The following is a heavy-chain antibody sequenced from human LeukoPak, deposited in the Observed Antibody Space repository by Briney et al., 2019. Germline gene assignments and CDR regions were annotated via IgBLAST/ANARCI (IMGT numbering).Heavy chain of an antibody. D-gene: IGHD1-1*01. J-gene: IGHJ5*02. Sequence: EGSLRLSCEASGFTFSHHWMHWVRQVPGKGLLWVSRIHPDLTSIEYADSVRGRFTISRDDAKNTLYLQMNNLRAEDTGVYYCAREKSGIQLSLDPWGRGTQVTVSS. CDR2: IHPDLTSI. CDR1: GFTFSHHW. V-gene: IGHV3-74*01. CDR3: AREKSGIQLSLDP.